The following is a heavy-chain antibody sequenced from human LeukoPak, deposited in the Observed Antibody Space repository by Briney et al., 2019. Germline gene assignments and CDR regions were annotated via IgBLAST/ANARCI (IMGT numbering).Heavy chain of an antibody. CDR2: ISGSGGST. J-gene: IGHJ4*02. CDR1: GFTFSSYA. V-gene: IGHV3-23*01. D-gene: IGHD3-3*01. Sequence: GGSLRLSCAASGFTFSSYAMSWVRQAPGKGLEWVSAISGSGGSTYYADSVKGRFTISRDNSKNTLYLQMNSLRAEDTAVYYCAKCPLTIFGVVRGNYFDYWGQGTLVTVSS. CDR3: AKCPLTIFGVVRGNYFDY.